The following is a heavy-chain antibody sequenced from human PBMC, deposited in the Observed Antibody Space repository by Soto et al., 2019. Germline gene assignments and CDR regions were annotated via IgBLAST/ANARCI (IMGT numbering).Heavy chain of an antibody. V-gene: IGHV3-30*18. J-gene: IGHJ4*02. CDR2: ISYDGSNK. CDR1: GFTFSSYG. Sequence: GGSLRLSCAASGFTFSSYGVHWVRQAPGKGLEWVAVISYDGSNKYYADSVKGRFTISRDNSKNTPYLQMNSLRAEDTAVYYCAKDLGGPYCGGDCYSGVDYWGQGTLVTVSS. D-gene: IGHD2-21*02. CDR3: AKDLGGPYCGGDCYSGVDY.